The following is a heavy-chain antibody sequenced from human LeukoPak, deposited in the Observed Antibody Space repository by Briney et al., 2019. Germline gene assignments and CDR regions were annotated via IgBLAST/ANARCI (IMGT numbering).Heavy chain of an antibody. D-gene: IGHD2-2*01. CDR1: GFTFSTSW. V-gene: IGHV3-7*01. J-gene: IGHJ4*02. CDR3: ARDLDLVMPTAWGTFDY. Sequence: GGSLRLSCAASGFTFSTSWMSWVRQAPGKGLEWVANIRKDGSDIHYVDSVKGRFTISRDNAKNSLYLQMNSLRAEDTAVYYCARDLDLVMPTAWGTFDYWGQGTLVTVSS. CDR2: IRKDGSDI.